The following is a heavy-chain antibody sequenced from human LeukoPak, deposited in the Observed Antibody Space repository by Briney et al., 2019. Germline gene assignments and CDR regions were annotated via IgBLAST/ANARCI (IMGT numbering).Heavy chain of an antibody. J-gene: IGHJ6*02. Sequence: GGSLRLSCAASRFTFISSNMNWVRQAPGKGLEWVSYISSSSSTIYYADSVKGRFTISRDNAKNSLYLQMNGLRAEDTAVYYCARDAFDYGDYVGSCYYYGMDVWGQGTTVTVSS. D-gene: IGHD4-17*01. V-gene: IGHV3-48*04. CDR1: RFTFISSN. CDR3: ARDAFDYGDYVGSCYYYGMDV. CDR2: ISSSSSTI.